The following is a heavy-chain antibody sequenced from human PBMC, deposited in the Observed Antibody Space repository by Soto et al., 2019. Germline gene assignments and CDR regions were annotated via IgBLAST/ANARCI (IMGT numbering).Heavy chain of an antibody. V-gene: IGHV3-23*01. CDR1: GIMFGQYG. J-gene: IGHJ4*02. CDR3: ARSYYYDSTGYYRTFDY. D-gene: IGHD3-22*01. CDR2: VGPSGAST. Sequence: RGSLRLSCAASGIMFGQYGMSWDRLAPGKGLEWVSVVGPSGASTFYADSVRGRFTISRDNSENTLYLQLNSLRAADTALYFCARSYYYDSTGYYRTFDYWGPGTLVTVSS.